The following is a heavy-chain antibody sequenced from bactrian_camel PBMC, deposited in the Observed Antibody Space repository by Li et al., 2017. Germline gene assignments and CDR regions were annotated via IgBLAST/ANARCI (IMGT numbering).Heavy chain of an antibody. Sequence: VQLVESGGGSVQAGGSLKLSCVASGYTSSRVVMGWFRQAPGEEREGVAAIDSDGTATYADSVKGRATISRDNAKNTLYLQMNSLKPEDTAMYYCASSQALAACDNPLAYRYWGQGTQVTVS. V-gene: IGHV3S44*01. CDR1: GYTSSRVV. J-gene: IGHJ4*01. CDR3: ASSQALAACDNPLAYRY. CDR2: IDSDGTA. D-gene: IGHD1*01.